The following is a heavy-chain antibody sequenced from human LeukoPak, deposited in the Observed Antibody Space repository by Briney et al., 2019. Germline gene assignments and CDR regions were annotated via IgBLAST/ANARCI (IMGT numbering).Heavy chain of an antibody. V-gene: IGHV3-48*03. Sequence: GGSLRLSCAASGFTFDDYGMNWVRQAPGKGLEWASYISSSGSSIYYADSVKGRFTISRGNAKNSLYLQMNSLRAEDTAVYYCARNGDGHFDYWGQGTLVTVPS. J-gene: IGHJ4*02. CDR3: ARNGDGHFDY. CDR1: GFTFDDYG. CDR2: ISSSGSSI. D-gene: IGHD7-27*01.